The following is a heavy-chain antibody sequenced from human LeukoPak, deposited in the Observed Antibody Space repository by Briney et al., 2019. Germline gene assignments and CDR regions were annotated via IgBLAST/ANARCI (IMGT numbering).Heavy chain of an antibody. CDR2: IYHSGST. CDR1: GGSISSSNW. J-gene: IGHJ4*02. D-gene: IGHD6-13*01. CDR3: ARGVAARRGTFDY. V-gene: IGHV4-4*02. Sequence: SGTLSLTCAVSGGSISSSNWWSWVRQPPGKGLEWIGEIYHSGSTNYNPSLKSRVTISVDTSKNQFSLKLSSVTAADTAVYYCARGVAARRGTFDYWGQGTLVTVSS.